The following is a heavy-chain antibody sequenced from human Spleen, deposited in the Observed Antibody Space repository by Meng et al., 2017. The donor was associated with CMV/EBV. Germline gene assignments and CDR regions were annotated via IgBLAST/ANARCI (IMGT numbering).Heavy chain of an antibody. D-gene: IGHD3-22*01. CDR3: ARGEDYYDSSGYYSCYFDY. CDR2: MDYRGAS. CDR1: SISSCY. V-gene: IGHV4-59*01. J-gene: IGHJ4*02. Sequence: SISSCYRSWSREPTGKGLEWIGYMDYRGASNYNPSLKSRVTISVDTSKNQFSLRLSSVTAADTAVYYCARGEDYYDSSGYYSCYFDYWGPGTLVTVSS.